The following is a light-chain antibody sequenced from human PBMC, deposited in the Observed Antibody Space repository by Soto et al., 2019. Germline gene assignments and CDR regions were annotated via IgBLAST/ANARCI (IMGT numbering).Light chain of an antibody. V-gene: IGKV1-5*01. CDR2: GVS. J-gene: IGKJ1*01. Sequence: DIQMTQSPSTLSSPVADRVTITCRASQTISSWLAWYQQKPGKAPKLLIYGVSSLQSGVPSRFSGSGSGTDFTLTISELQPDDFVPYYWQGYRIYCRPLGQGTKKDIK. CDR1: QTISSW. CDR3: QGYRIYCRP.